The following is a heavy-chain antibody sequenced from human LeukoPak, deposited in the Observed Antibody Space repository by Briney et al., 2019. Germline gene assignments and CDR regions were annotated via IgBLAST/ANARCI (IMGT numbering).Heavy chain of an antibody. Sequence: PSETLSLTCTVSGGSISNYYWSWIRQPPRKGLEWIGFISYSGNTNYNPSLKSRVTISIDTSKSQFSLKLSSVTAADTAVYYCASPGIIRAGTDRGFDYWGQGTLVTVSS. D-gene: IGHD6-13*01. V-gene: IGHV4-59*01. CDR2: ISYSGNT. CDR1: GGSISNYY. CDR3: ASPGIIRAGTDRGFDY. J-gene: IGHJ4*02.